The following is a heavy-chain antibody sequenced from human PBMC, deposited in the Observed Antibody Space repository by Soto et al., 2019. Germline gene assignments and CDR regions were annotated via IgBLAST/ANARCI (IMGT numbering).Heavy chain of an antibody. V-gene: IGHV3-23*01. CDR2: ISGSGGST. CDR3: AKDRGAVYYYYYGMDV. Sequence: GGSLRLSCAASGFTFSSYAVSWVRQAPGKGPEWVSAISGSGGSTYYADSVKGRFTISRDNSKNTLYLQMNSLRAEDTAVYYCAKDRGAVYYYYYGMDVWGQGTTVTVSS. D-gene: IGHD3-10*01. CDR1: GFTFSSYA. J-gene: IGHJ6*02.